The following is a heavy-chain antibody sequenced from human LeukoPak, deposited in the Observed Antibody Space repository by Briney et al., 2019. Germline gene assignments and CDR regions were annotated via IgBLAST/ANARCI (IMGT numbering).Heavy chain of an antibody. CDR3: ARDANWGSQGVDY. D-gene: IGHD7-27*01. Sequence: GGSLRLSCAASGFTFSSYSMNWVRQAPGKGLEWVSSISSSSYIYYADSVKGRFTISRDNSNSMVQLQMNSLRDEDTAVYYCARDANWGSQGVDYWGQGTLVTVSS. CDR1: GFTFSSYS. J-gene: IGHJ4*02. V-gene: IGHV3-21*06. CDR2: ISSSSYI.